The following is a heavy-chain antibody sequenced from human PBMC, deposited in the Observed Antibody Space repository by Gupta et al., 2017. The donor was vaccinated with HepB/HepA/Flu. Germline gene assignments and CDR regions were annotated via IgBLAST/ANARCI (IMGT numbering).Heavy chain of an antibody. Sequence: QITLKESGPALVKPTPTLTLTCPFSGLSLHTSGVAVGWILQPPGKALECLTLIYWDDDRYYSPSLNNRLTITKDTSKNQVVLTMTNMDPVDTATYYCARRVKASYSGSGSFDYWGQGTLVTVAS. CDR3: ARRVKASYSGSGSFDY. V-gene: IGHV2-5*02. D-gene: IGHD3-10*01. J-gene: IGHJ4*02. CDR2: IYWDDDR. CDR1: GLSLHTSGVA.